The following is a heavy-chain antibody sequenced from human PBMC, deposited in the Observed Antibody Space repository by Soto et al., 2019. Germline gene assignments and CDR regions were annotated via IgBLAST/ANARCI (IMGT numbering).Heavy chain of an antibody. CDR2: INPILSMS. D-gene: IGHD3-10*01. J-gene: IGHJ4*02. CDR3: ASSYGSGYRSFDS. CDR1: GDTFNFYS. Sequence: QVQLVQSGAEVKKPGSSVRVSCKASGDTFNFYSINWVRQAPGLGLEWMGRINPILSMSNYAQRFKGRVTMTADKSTSTAYMELSSLRSEDTAMYYCASSYGSGYRSFDSWGQGALVTVSS. V-gene: IGHV1-69*02.